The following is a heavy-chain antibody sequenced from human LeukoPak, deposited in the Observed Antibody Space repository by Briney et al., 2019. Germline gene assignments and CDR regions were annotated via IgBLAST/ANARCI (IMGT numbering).Heavy chain of an antibody. V-gene: IGHV1-69-2*01. CDR2: VDPEDGET. Sequence: VKISCXVSGYTFTDCYMHWVQQAPGKGLEWMGLVDPEDGETIYAEKFQGRVTITADTSTDTAYMELSSLRSEDTAVYYCATLPSGDYATFDYWGQGTLVTVSS. J-gene: IGHJ4*02. D-gene: IGHD4-17*01. CDR1: GYTFTDCY. CDR3: ATLPSGDYATFDY.